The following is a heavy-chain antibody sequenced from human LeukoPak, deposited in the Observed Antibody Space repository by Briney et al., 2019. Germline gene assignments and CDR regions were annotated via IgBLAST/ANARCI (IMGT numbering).Heavy chain of an antibody. D-gene: IGHD2-15*01. CDR2: ISAYNGNT. J-gene: IGHJ6*02. CDR1: GYTFTSYG. Sequence: ASVKVSCKASGYTFTSYGISWVRQAPGQGLEWMGWISAYNGNTNYAQKLQGRVTMTTDTSTSTAYMELRSLRSDDTAVYYYARDGPLIVVVVAANYYYGMDVWGQGTTVTVSS. CDR3: ARDGPLIVVVVAANYYYGMDV. V-gene: IGHV1-18*01.